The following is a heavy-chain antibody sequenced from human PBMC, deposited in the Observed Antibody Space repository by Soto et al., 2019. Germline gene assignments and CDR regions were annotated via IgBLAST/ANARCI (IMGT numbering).Heavy chain of an antibody. D-gene: IGHD6-6*01. Sequence: QVQLVQSGAEVKKPGSSVKVSCKASGGTFNSYAISWVRQAPGQGLEWMGGTIPIFRTADYAQKFQGRVTITADESTSTAYMGLSSLRSEATAEYYCASQQLGPSYYYGMDVWGQGTTVTVSS. J-gene: IGHJ6*02. CDR1: GGTFNSYA. CDR3: ASQQLGPSYYYGMDV. CDR2: TIPIFRTA. V-gene: IGHV1-69*12.